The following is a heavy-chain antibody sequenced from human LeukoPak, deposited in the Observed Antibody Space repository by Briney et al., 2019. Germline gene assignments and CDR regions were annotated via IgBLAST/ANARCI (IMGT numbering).Heavy chain of an antibody. D-gene: IGHD6-19*01. CDR3: ARLGDKTIRKYSSGWSYWFDP. Sequence: ASETLSLTCTVSGDSISSSSYYWGWIRQPPGKGLEWIGSIYYSGSTYYNPSLKSRVTISVDTSKNQFSPKLSSVTAADTAVYYCARLGDKTIRKYSSGWSYWFDPWGQGTLVTVSS. CDR1: GDSISSSSYY. V-gene: IGHV4-39*01. J-gene: IGHJ5*02. CDR2: IYYSGST.